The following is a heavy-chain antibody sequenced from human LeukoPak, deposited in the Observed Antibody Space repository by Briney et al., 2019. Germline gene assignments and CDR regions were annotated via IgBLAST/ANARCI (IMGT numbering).Heavy chain of an antibody. D-gene: IGHD1-26*01. CDR2: INDNGGRT. CDR3: VKDVGGSYAFDY. V-gene: IGHV3-64D*09. J-gene: IGHJ4*02. Sequence: GGSLRLSCSASGFTFSRYAMHWVRQAPGKGLEYVSGINDNGGRTHYGDSVKGRCSISRDNSKNTLHLQMSTLRAEDTALYYCVKDVGGSYAFDYWGQGILVTVAS. CDR1: GFTFSRYA.